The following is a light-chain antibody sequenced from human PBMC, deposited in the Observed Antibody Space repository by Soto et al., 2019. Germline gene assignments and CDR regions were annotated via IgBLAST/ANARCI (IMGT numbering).Light chain of an antibody. Sequence: IQMSRARSSVTASVGDRVSITCRASQDIGDWLAWYQQKPGKAPKLLVYAASSLQSGVPSRFSGSGSGTDFTLTIGSLQPEDFATYYCQQGYSFPVTFGGGTKVDIK. CDR1: QDIGDW. V-gene: IGKV1-12*01. CDR3: QQGYSFPVT. CDR2: AAS. J-gene: IGKJ4*01.